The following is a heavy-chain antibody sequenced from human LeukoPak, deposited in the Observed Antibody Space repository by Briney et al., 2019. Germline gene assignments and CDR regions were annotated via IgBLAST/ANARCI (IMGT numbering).Heavy chain of an antibody. D-gene: IGHD2-8*01. V-gene: IGHV3-23*01. CDR1: GFTVSNNY. CDR3: AKDLAGCSDS. J-gene: IGHJ4*02. Sequence: GRSLRLSCAASGFTVSNNYMSWVRQAPGKGLEWVSTITGSGGSTYYAESVKGRFTISRDNSKNTLYLQMNSLRGEDTALYFCAKDLAGCSDSWGQGTLVTVSS. CDR2: ITGSGGST.